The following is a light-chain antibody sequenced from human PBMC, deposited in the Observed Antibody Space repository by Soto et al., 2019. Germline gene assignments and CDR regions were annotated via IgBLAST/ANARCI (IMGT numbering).Light chain of an antibody. Sequence: EIVLTQSPGTLSLSPGERATLSCWASESVTSSYIAWYQQKPGQAPRLLIYAASSRATGIPDRFSGSGSGTDFTLIISRLEPEDFAVYYCHQYGNAPQTFGQGTKVDIK. CDR2: AAS. V-gene: IGKV3-20*01. CDR1: ESVTSSY. CDR3: HQYGNAPQT. J-gene: IGKJ1*01.